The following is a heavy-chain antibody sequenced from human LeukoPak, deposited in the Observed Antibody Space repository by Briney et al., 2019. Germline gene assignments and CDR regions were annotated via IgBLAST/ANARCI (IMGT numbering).Heavy chain of an antibody. CDR1: GFTFSSYS. Sequence: GGSLRLSCAASGFTFSSYSMNWVRQAPGKGLEWVSYISSSGSTIYYADSVKGRFTISRDNAKNSLYLQMNSLRAKDTAVYYCAELGITMIGGVWGKGTTVTISS. D-gene: IGHD3-10*02. CDR3: AELGITMIGGV. V-gene: IGHV3-48*04. J-gene: IGHJ6*04. CDR2: ISSSGSTI.